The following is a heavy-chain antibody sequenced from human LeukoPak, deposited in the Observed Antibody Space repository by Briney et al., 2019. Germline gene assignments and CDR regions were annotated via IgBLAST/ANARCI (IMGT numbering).Heavy chain of an antibody. J-gene: IGHJ3*02. V-gene: IGHV3-23*01. Sequence: GGSLRLSCAASGFTFSSYAMSWVRQAPGKGLEWVSAISGSGGSTYYADSVKGRFTISRDNSKNTLYLQMNSLRAEDTAVYYCAKALGYCSSTSCYTDAFEIWGQGTMVTVSS. CDR2: ISGSGGST. CDR3: AKALGYCSSTSCYTDAFEI. D-gene: IGHD2-2*02. CDR1: GFTFSSYA.